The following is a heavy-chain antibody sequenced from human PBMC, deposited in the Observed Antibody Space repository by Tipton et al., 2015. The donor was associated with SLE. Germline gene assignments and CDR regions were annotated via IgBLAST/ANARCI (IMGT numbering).Heavy chain of an antibody. Sequence: TLSLTCAVYGGSFSGYYWSWIRQPPGKGLEWIGEINHSGSTNYNPSLKSRVTISVDTSKNQFSLKLNSVTAADTAVYYCARTNGAFDIWGQGTMVTVSS. D-gene: IGHD1-1*01. V-gene: IGHV4-34*09. J-gene: IGHJ3*02. CDR2: INHSGST. CDR1: GGSFSGYY. CDR3: ARTNGAFDI.